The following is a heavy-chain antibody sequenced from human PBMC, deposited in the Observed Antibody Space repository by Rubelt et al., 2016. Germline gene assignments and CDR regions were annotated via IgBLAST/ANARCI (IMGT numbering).Heavy chain of an antibody. CDR1: GGTFSSYA. J-gene: IGHJ4*02. V-gene: IGHV1-69*01. CDR3: ARGAGYSYGYGY. Sequence: QVQLVQSGAEVKKPGSSVKVSCKASGGTFSSYAISWVRQAPGQGLEWMGGIIPIFGTADYSSKFQCRVTITADESTRTAYMELRSLRSEDTAVYYCARGAGYSYGYGYWGQGTLVTVSP. CDR2: IIPIFGTA. D-gene: IGHD5-18*01.